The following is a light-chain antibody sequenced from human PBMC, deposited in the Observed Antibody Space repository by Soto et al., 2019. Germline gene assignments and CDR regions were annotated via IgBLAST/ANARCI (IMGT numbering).Light chain of an antibody. CDR3: QQYNNWPIT. V-gene: IGKV3-15*01. J-gene: IGKJ5*01. CDR2: GAS. CDR1: QSVSSN. Sequence: EIVMTQSPATLSVSPGERATLSCRACQSVSSNFAWYQQKPGQAPRLLISGASTRATGVPARFSGSGSGTEFTLTISSLQSEDFAIYYCQQYNNWPITFGQGTRLEIE.